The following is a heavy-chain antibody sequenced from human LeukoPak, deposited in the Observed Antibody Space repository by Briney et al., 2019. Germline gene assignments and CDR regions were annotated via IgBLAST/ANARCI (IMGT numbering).Heavy chain of an antibody. D-gene: IGHD6-19*01. V-gene: IGHV4-34*01. CDR3: ARGDSSGSDY. Sequence: SETLSLTCAVYSGSFSGYYWSWIRQPPGKGLEWIGEINHSGSTNYNPSLKSRVTISVDTSKNQFSLKLSSVTAADTAVYYCARGDSSGSDYWGQGTLVTVSS. J-gene: IGHJ4*02. CDR2: INHSGST. CDR1: SGSFSGYY.